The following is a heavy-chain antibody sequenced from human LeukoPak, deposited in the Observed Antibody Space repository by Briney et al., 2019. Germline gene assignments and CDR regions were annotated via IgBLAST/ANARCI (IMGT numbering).Heavy chain of an antibody. J-gene: IGHJ4*02. D-gene: IGHD3-22*01. CDR2: ISWNSGSI. CDR3: AKDLQYYYDSSGYYGPSFDY. V-gene: IGHV3-9*01. CDR1: GFTFDDYA. Sequence: GRSLRLSCAASGFTFDDYAMHWVRQAPGKGLEWVSGISWNSGSIGYADSVKGRFTISRDNAKNSLYLRVNSLRAEDTALYYCAKDLQYYYDSSGYYGPSFDYWGQGTLVTVSS.